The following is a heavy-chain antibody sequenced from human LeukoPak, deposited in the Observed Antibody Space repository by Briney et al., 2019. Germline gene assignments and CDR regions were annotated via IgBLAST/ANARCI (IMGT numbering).Heavy chain of an antibody. CDR1: GFTVSSNY. V-gene: IGHV3-66*01. D-gene: IGHD7-27*01. CDR3: ARGQNWGLAYYFDY. CDR2: IYSGGST. J-gene: IGHJ4*02. Sequence: GGSLRLSCAASGFTVSSNYMSWVRQAPGKGLEWVSIIYSGGSTYYADSVKGRFTISRDNSRNTLYLQMNSLRAEDTAVYYCARGQNWGLAYYFDYWGQGTLVTVSS.